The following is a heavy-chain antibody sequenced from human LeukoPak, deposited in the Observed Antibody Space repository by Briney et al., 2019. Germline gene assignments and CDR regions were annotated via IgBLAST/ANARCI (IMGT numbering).Heavy chain of an antibody. D-gene: IGHD5-18*01. CDR1: GGTFISYA. V-gene: IGHV1-69*13. J-gene: IGHJ4*02. CDR3: ASRRRGYSYGHFDY. Sequence: SVKVSCKASGGTFISYAISWVRQAPGQGIEWMGGIIPIFGTANYAQKFQGRVTITADESTSTAYMELSSLRSEDTAVYYCASRRRGYSYGHFDYWGQGTLVTVSS. CDR2: IIPIFGTA.